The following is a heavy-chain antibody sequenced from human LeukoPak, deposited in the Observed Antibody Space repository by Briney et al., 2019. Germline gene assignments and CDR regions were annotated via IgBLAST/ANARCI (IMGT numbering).Heavy chain of an antibody. D-gene: IGHD1-26*01. Sequence: ASVKVSCKASGYTFTSYGISWVRQAPGQGLEWMGWISAYNGNTNYAQKLQGRVTMTTDTSTSTAYMELSDLRPEGTAVYYCARDFSGEWEQLTGWWFDPWGQGTLAIVSS. J-gene: IGHJ5*02. V-gene: IGHV1-18*01. CDR2: ISAYNGNT. CDR1: GYTFTSYG. CDR3: ARDFSGEWEQLTGWWFDP.